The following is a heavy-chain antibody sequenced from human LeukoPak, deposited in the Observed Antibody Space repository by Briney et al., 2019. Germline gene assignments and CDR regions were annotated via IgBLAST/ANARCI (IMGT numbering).Heavy chain of an antibody. CDR2: IKQDGSEK. CDR3: VRVWDGYNHNFDH. J-gene: IGHJ4*02. CDR1: GFTFNSYW. Sequence: GGSLRLSCAASGFTFNSYWMSWVRQAPGKGLEWVANIKQDGSEKYYVDSVKGRFTISRDNAKSSLYLQMNSLRAEDTAVYYCVRVWDGYNHNFDHWGQGTLVTVSS. V-gene: IGHV3-7*01. D-gene: IGHD5-24*01.